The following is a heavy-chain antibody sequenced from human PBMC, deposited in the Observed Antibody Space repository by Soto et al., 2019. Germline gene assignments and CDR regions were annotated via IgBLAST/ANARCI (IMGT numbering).Heavy chain of an antibody. J-gene: IGHJ6*02. D-gene: IGHD3-10*01. V-gene: IGHV4-31*02. CDR2: IYYNGKT. CDR3: ARDKGGAALKGSGMDV. CDR1: GGSIGSRDYY. Sequence: QVQVQESGPGLVKPSQTLSPKCSVSGGSIGSRDYYWSWIRQHPEKGLEWIGSIYYNGKTDYNPSLRGRPTMLLDTSMNEFSLKLTSVTAADTAVYYCARDKGGAALKGSGMDVWGQGTTVTVS.